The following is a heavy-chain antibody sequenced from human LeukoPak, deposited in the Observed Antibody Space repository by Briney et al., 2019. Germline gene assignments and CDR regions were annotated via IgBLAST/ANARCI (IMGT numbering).Heavy chain of an antibody. D-gene: IGHD6-19*01. CDR2: ISGSGGST. Sequence: GGSLRLSCAASGFTFSSYAMSWVRQAPGKGREWVSAISGSGGSTYYADSGKGRFTISRDNSKNTLYLQMNSLRAEDTAVYYCAKDPTRPIAVAGTFDYWGQGTLVTVSS. V-gene: IGHV3-23*01. J-gene: IGHJ4*02. CDR1: GFTFSSYA. CDR3: AKDPTRPIAVAGTFDY.